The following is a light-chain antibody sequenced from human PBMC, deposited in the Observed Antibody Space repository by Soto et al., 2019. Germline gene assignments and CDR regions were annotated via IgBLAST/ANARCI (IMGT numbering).Light chain of an antibody. CDR2: GAS. CDR3: QHTFITPPLA. J-gene: IGKJ4*01. CDR1: QSISTY. Sequence: DLQMTQSPSSLSASIGDRITITCRASQSISTYLNWYQQKPGKAPSLLIYGASTLQSGVPSRFSGSASATALTLTISSLQPEDFATYSCQHTFITPPLAFGGGTKVEIK. V-gene: IGKV1-39*01.